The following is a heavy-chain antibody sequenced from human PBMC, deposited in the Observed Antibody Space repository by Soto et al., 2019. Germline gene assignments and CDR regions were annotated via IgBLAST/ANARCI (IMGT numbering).Heavy chain of an antibody. J-gene: IGHJ4*02. CDR2: IYFRGST. CDR3: ARDAYSSSWLDY. V-gene: IGHV4-59*01. D-gene: IGHD6-13*01. Sequence: SATLSLTCTVSGGSISSYYWSWIRQPPGKGLEWIGYIYFRGSTHYNPSLKSRVSFSIDTSKNQFSLNLRSVTAADTAVYYCARDAYSSSWLDYWGQGTLVTVSS. CDR1: GGSISSYY.